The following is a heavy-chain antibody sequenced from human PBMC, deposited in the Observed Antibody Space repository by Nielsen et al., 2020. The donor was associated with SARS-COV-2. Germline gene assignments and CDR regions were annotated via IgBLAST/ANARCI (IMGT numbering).Heavy chain of an antibody. CDR2: ISSNGGST. CDR3: ARVDYDILTGYYDY. CDR1: GFTFSSYA. D-gene: IGHD3-9*01. V-gene: IGHV3-64*01. Sequence: GESLKISCAASGFTFSSYAMHWVRQAPGKGLEYVSAISSNGGSTYYANSVKGRFTISRDNSKNTLYLQMGSLRAEDMAVYYCARVDYDILTGYYDYWGQGTLVTVSS. J-gene: IGHJ4*02.